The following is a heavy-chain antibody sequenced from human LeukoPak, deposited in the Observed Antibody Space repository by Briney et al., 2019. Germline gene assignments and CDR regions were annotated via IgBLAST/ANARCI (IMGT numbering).Heavy chain of an antibody. V-gene: IGHV3-73*01. J-gene: IGHJ2*01. Sequence: GGSLKLSCAGSGFTFSGSAMHWVRQAPGKGLEWVGRIRSKANTYATAYEASVKGRFTISRDDSKNTAYLQMNSPKTEGTAVYYCTRRDGGWYFDVWGRGTLVTVSS. CDR1: GFTFSGSA. CDR2: IRSKANTYAT. CDR3: TRRDGGWYFDV.